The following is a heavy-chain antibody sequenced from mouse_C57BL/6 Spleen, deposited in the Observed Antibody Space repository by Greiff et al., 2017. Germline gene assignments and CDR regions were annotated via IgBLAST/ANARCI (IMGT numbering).Heavy chain of an antibody. J-gene: IGHJ1*01. D-gene: IGHD1-1*02. CDR3: GRTRGGGYPHWYFDV. CDR2: IHPNSGST. CDR1: GYTFTSYW. Sequence: VQLQQPGAELVKPGASVKLSCKASGYTFTSYWMHWVKQRPGQGLEWIGMIHPNSGSTNYNEKFKSKATMTVDKSSSTAYMQLSSRTSEDSAVYYCGRTRGGGYPHWYFDVGGAGTTVTVSS. V-gene: IGHV1-64*01.